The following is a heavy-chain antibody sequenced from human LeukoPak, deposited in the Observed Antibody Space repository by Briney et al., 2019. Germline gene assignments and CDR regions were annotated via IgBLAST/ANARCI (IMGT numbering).Heavy chain of an antibody. CDR2: IRYDGSNK. CDR3: AREGTGYPHVAFYI. V-gene: IGHV3-30*02. CDR1: GFTFSSYG. J-gene: IGHJ3*02. D-gene: IGHD3-9*01. Sequence: GGSLRLSCAASGFTFSSYGMHWVRQAPGKGLEWVAFIRYDGSNKYYADSVKGRFTISRDNSKNTLYLQMNSLRAEDTAVYYFAREGTGYPHVAFYIWGQGTMVTVSS.